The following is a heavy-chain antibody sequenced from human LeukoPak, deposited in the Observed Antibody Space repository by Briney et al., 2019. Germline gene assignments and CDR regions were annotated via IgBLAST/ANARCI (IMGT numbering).Heavy chain of an antibody. V-gene: IGHV1-69*05. CDR1: GGAFSSYA. CDR3: ARDDIGQFDY. J-gene: IGHJ4*02. Sequence: SVKVSCKASGGAFSSYAISWVRQGPGQGLEWMGAILPFLGRADYAQKFQGRVTITTDEPTSTAYMELTSLRSDDTAVYYCARDDIGQFDYWGQGSLVVVSS. CDR2: ILPFLGRA.